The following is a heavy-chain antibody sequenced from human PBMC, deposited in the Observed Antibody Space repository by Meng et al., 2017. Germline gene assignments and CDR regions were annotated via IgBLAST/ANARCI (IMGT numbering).Heavy chain of an antibody. CDR2: TYYRSKWYN. J-gene: IGHJ4*02. V-gene: IGHV6-1*01. Sequence: LRLSCAISGDSVSSNSAAWNWIRQSPSRGLEWLGRTYYRSKWYNDYAVSVKSRITINPDTSKNQFSLQLNSVTPEDTAVYYCASTGHYDSSGYLPDYWGQGTLVTVSS. D-gene: IGHD3-22*01. CDR1: GDSVSSNSAA. CDR3: ASTGHYDSSGYLPDY.